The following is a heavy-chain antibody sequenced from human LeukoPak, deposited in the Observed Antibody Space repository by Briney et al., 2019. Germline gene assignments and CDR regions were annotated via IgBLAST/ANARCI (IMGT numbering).Heavy chain of an antibody. D-gene: IGHD2-2*01. CDR1: GFTFSTYA. CDR2: ISGSGGTT. CDR3: AKLGDIVVVPAAMVYFQH. J-gene: IGHJ1*01. V-gene: IGHV3-23*01. Sequence: PGGSLRLSCAASGFTFSTYAMSWVRQAPGKGLEWFSAISGSGGTTYYADSVKGRFTISRDNSKNTLSLQMNSLRAEDTAVYYCAKLGDIVVVPAAMVYFQHWGQGTLVTVSS.